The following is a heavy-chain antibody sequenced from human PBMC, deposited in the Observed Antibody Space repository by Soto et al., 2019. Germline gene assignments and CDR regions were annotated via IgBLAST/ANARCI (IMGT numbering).Heavy chain of an antibody. V-gene: IGHV3-30*18. CDR2: ISYDGSNK. J-gene: IGHJ4*02. D-gene: IGHD6-13*01. CDR1: GFTFSSYG. CDR3: AKSGYSSSWYWFGSALDY. Sequence: QVQLVESGGGVVQPGRSLRLSCAASGFTFSSYGMHWVRQAPGKGLEWVAVISYDGSNKYYADSVKGRFTISRDNSKNTXXLQMNSLRAEDTAVYYCAKSGYSSSWYWFGSALDYWGQGTLVTVSS.